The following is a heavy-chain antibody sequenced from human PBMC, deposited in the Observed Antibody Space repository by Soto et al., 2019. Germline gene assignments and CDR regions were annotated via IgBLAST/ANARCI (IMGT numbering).Heavy chain of an antibody. J-gene: IGHJ4*02. Sequence: TLSLTCTVTGDSISSRSYYWGWIRQPPGKGLEWIGSIYYSGSTYNNPSLRSRVSMSIDTSKDQFSLKLKSVTAADTALYFCARQRTSVVTLSYFDVWGPGALVTVSS. V-gene: IGHV4-39*01. D-gene: IGHD2-21*02. CDR1: GDSISSRSYY. CDR3: ARQRTSVVTLSYFDV. CDR2: IYYSGST.